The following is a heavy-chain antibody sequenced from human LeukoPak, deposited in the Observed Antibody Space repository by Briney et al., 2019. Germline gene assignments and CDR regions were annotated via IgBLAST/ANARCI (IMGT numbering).Heavy chain of an antibody. V-gene: IGHV3-33*01. D-gene: IGHD3-22*01. CDR2: IWYDGSNK. Sequence: GRSLRLSCAASGFTFSSYGMHWVRQAPGKGLEWVAVIWYDGSNKYYADSVKGRFTISRDNSKNTLYLQMNSLRAEDTAVYYCARAFDTEDAFDIWGQGTMVTVSS. CDR1: GFTFSSYG. J-gene: IGHJ3*02. CDR3: ARAFDTEDAFDI.